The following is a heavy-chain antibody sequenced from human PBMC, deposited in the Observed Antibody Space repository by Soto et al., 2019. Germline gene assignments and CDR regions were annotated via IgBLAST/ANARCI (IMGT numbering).Heavy chain of an antibody. Sequence: GGSLRLSCAASGFTFSSYGMHWVRQAPGKGLEWVAVISYDGSNKYYTDSVKGRFTISRDNSKNTLYLQMNSLRAEDTAVYYCAKDKGGVRANYYYYGMDVWGQGTTVTVSS. J-gene: IGHJ6*02. V-gene: IGHV3-30*18. CDR2: ISYDGSNK. D-gene: IGHD3-10*01. CDR1: GFTFSSYG. CDR3: AKDKGGVRANYYYYGMDV.